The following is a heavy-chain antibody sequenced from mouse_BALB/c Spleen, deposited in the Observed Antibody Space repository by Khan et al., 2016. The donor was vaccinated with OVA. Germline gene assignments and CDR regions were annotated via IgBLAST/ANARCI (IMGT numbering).Heavy chain of an antibody. J-gene: IGHJ3*01. CDR1: GFTFSTYG. CDR3: GRRAYYYNSEGVAY. V-gene: IGHV5-6*01. D-gene: IGHD1-1*02. Sequence: EVELVESGGDLVKTGGSLKLSCAASGFTFSTYGMSLVRQTPDKRLEWVANISSGGHYTYYIDSVKGRFTISRDNAENILYLQMNRLRSEDTDRYDCGRRAYYYNSEGVAYWGQGTLGTVSA. CDR2: ISSGGHYT.